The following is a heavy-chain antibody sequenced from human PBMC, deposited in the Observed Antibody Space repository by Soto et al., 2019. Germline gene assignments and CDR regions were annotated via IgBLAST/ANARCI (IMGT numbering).Heavy chain of an antibody. CDR1: GFTFSSYA. Sequence: GGSLRLSCAASGFTFSSYAMSWVRQAPGKGLEWVSAISGSGGSTYYADSVKGRFTISRDNSKNTLYLQMNSLRAEDTAVYYCAKDYVERWLQFPGYFDYWGQGTLVTVSS. J-gene: IGHJ4*02. CDR2: ISGSGGST. V-gene: IGHV3-23*01. CDR3: AKDYVERWLQFPGYFDY. D-gene: IGHD5-12*01.